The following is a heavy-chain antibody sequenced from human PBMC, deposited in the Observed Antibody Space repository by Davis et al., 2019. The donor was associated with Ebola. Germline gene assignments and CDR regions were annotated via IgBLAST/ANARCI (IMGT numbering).Heavy chain of an antibody. CDR3: ARDTTIAAAAPGY. J-gene: IGHJ4*02. D-gene: IGHD6-13*01. CDR1: GFTVSSNY. CDR2: IYSGGST. Sequence: GESLKISCAASGFTVSSNYMSWVRQAPGKGLEWVSVIYSGGSTYYADSVKGRFTISRDNSKNTLYLQMNSLRAEDTAVYYCARDTTIAAAAPGYWGQGTLVTVSS. V-gene: IGHV3-53*01.